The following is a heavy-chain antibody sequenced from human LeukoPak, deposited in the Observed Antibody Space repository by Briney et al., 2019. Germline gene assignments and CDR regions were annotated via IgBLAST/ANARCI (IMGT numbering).Heavy chain of an antibody. CDR2: ISSSGGST. D-gene: IGHD6-13*01. CDR1: GFTFTSYA. CDR3: TTEFMAAAGR. V-gene: IGHV3-23*01. J-gene: IGHJ4*02. Sequence: GGSLRLSCAASGFTFTSYAMSWVRQAPGKGLEWVSGISSSGGSTYFADSVKGRFTISRDNSKNTLYLQMNSLKTEDTAVYYCTTEFMAAAGRWGQGTLVTVSS.